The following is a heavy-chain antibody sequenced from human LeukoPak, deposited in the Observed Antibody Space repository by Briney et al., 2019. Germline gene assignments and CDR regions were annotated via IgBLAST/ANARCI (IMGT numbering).Heavy chain of an antibody. J-gene: IGHJ5*02. CDR2: INHSGST. Sequence: KASETLSLNCAVYGGFFSGDYWTWIRQPPWKGLEWIGEINHSGSTNYNPSLKSRVTISVDTSKNQFSLKLSSVTAADTAVYYCARVTMIVVVNWFDPWGQGTLVTVSS. V-gene: IGHV4-34*01. CDR3: ARVTMIVVVNWFDP. CDR1: GGFFSGDY. D-gene: IGHD3-22*01.